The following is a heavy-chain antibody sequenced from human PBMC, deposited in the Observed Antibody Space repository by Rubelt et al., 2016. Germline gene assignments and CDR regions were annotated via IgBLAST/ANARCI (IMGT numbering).Heavy chain of an antibody. J-gene: IGHJ4*02. Sequence: WVRQAPGKGLEWVSVIYGGGSTYYADSVKGRFTISRDNSKNTLYLQMNSLRAEDTAVYYCARGGGVVVVPAATYFDYWGQGTLVTVSS. D-gene: IGHD2-2*01. V-gene: IGHV3-53*01. CDR2: IYGGGST. CDR3: ARGGGVVVVPAATYFDY.